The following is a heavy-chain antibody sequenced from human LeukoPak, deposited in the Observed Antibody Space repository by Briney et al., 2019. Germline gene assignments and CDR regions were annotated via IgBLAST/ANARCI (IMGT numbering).Heavy chain of an antibody. CDR3: ARGLLKCRRTSCYWYYYYYGMDV. CDR2: INHSGST. CDR1: GGSFSGYY. Sequence: PSETLSLTCAVYGGSFSGYYWSWIRQPPGKGLEWIGEINHSGSTNYSPSLKSRVTISVDTSKNQFSLKLSSVTAADTAVYYCARGLLKCRRTSCYWYYYYYGMDVWGQGTTVTVSS. D-gene: IGHD2-2*01. J-gene: IGHJ6*02. V-gene: IGHV4-34*01.